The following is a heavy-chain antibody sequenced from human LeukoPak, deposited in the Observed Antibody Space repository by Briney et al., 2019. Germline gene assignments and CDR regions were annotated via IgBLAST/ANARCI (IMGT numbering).Heavy chain of an antibody. CDR2: IYYSGST. V-gene: IGHV4-59*01. D-gene: IGHD3-22*01. CDR1: GGSISSYY. J-gene: IGHJ4*02. Sequence: PSETPSLTCTVSGGSISSYYWSWIRQPPGKGLEWIGYIYYSGSTNYNPSLKSRVTISVDTSKNQFSLKLSSVTAADTAVYYCARYGYDSSGYYQHYFDYWGQGTLVTVSS. CDR3: ARYGYDSSGYYQHYFDY.